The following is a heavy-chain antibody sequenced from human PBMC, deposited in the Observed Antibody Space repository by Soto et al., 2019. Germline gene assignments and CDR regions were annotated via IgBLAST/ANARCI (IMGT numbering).Heavy chain of an antibody. CDR2: IIPIFGTA. CDR1: GGTFSSYA. D-gene: IGHD5-12*01. CDR3: ASIVATIVGDYYYYYMDV. J-gene: IGHJ6*03. V-gene: IGHV1-69*13. Sequence: ASVKVSCKASGGTFSSYAISWVRQAPGQGLEWMGGIIPIFGTANYAQKFQGRVTITADESTSTAYMELSSLRSEDTAVYYCASIVATIVGDYYYYYMDVWGKGTTVTVSS.